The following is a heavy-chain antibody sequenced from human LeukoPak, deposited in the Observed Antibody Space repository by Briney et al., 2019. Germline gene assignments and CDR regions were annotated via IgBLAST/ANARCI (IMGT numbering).Heavy chain of an antibody. V-gene: IGHV3-23*01. D-gene: IGHD5-12*01. CDR3: AKEIFSGLLYIDY. CDR1: GFTFSSSS. J-gene: IGHJ4*02. Sequence: GGSLRLSCAASGFTFSSSSISWIRQAPGKGLEWVSAITDAVGSTHYADSVKGRFTISSDNSKNTVYLQMNSLRPEDMAVYYCAKEIFSGLLYIDYWGQGTLVTVSS. CDR2: ITDAVGST.